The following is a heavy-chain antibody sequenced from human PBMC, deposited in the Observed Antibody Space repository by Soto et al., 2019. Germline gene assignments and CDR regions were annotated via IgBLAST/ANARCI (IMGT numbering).Heavy chain of an antibody. V-gene: IGHV5-51*01. D-gene: IGHD6-19*01. CDR3: AGPASGVAGNDAFGI. Sequence: GESLKISCKGSGYSFTSYWIGWVRQMPGKGLEWMGIIYPGDSDTRYSPSFQGQVTISADKSISTAYLQWSSLKASDTAMYYCAGPASGVAGNDAFGIWGQGTMVTVAS. J-gene: IGHJ3*02. CDR1: GYSFTSYW. CDR2: IYPGDSDT.